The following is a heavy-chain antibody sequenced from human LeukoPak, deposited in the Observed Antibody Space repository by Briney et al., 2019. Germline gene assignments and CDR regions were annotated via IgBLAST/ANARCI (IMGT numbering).Heavy chain of an antibody. J-gene: IGHJ4*02. D-gene: IGHD6-25*01. CDR1: GGSVSSTNW. Sequence: SETQSLTCGVSGGSVSSTNWWTWIRQPPGKGLEWIGEVHLDGRTNFNPSLKSRLTMSVDLSENHVSLKLTSVTAADTAVYYCAREGGFYRPLDYSGQGTLVTVSS. V-gene: IGHV4-4*02. CDR3: AREGGFYRPLDY. CDR2: VHLDGRT.